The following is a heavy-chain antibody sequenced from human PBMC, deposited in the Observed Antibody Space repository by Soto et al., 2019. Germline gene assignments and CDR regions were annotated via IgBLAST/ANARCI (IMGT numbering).Heavy chain of an antibody. CDR3: ANDYGDSEDLFDY. CDR1: GFTFISYA. J-gene: IGHJ4*02. D-gene: IGHD4-17*01. V-gene: IGHV3-23*01. Sequence: PGGSLRLSCAASGFTFISYAMSWVLQAPGKGLEWVSAISGSGGSTYYADSVKGRFTISRDNSKNTLYLQMNSLRAEDTAVYYCANDYGDSEDLFDYWGQGTLVTVSS. CDR2: ISGSGGST.